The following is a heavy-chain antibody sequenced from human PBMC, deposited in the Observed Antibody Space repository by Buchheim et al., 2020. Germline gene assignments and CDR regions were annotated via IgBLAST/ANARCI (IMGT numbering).Heavy chain of an antibody. J-gene: IGHJ4*02. V-gene: IGHV3-11*05. D-gene: IGHD1-26*01. CDR1: GFTFSDYY. Sequence: QVQLVESGGGLLKPGGSLRLSCAASGFTFSDYYMSWIRQAPGKGLEWVSYISDSSSYTNYADSVKGRFTISRDNAKNSLYLQMNSLRAEDTAVHYCARVLKWEHYYFDYWGQGTL. CDR3: ARVLKWEHYYFDY. CDR2: ISDSSSYT.